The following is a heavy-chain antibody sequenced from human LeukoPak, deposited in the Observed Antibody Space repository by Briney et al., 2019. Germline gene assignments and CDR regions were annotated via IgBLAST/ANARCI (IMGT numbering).Heavy chain of an antibody. CDR2: FDPEDGET. CDR1: GYTLTELS. Sequence: ASVKVSCKVSGYTLTELSMHWVRQAPGKGLEWMGGFDPEDGETIYAQKFQGRVTMTTDTSTSTAYMELRSLRSDDTAVYYCARVDVVVPAAHSDAFDIWGQGTMVTVSS. J-gene: IGHJ3*02. V-gene: IGHV1-24*01. CDR3: ARVDVVVPAAHSDAFDI. D-gene: IGHD2-2*01.